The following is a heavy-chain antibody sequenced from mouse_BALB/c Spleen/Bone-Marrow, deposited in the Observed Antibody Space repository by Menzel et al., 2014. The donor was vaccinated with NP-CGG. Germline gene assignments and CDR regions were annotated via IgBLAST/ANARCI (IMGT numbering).Heavy chain of an antibody. V-gene: IGHV2-6-4*01. D-gene: IGHD1-1*01. J-gene: IGHJ4*01. CDR3: ARFITTGTMDY. Sequence: VKLVESGPGLVAPSQSLSITCTVSGFSLSRYSIHWVRRPPGEGLEWLGVIWGGGNTDYNSALKSRLSISKDNSKSQVFLKMNSLQTDDTAMYYCARFITTGTMDYWGQGTSVTVSS. CDR1: GFSLSRYS. CDR2: IWGGGNT.